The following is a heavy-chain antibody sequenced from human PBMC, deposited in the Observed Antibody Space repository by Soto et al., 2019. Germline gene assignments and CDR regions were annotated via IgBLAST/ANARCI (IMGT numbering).Heavy chain of an antibody. CDR2: ISAYNGNT. D-gene: IGHD4-17*01. CDR3: ARDRLLKTVTTFYYYYYYMDV. Sequence: GASVKVSCKASGYTFTSYGISWVRQAPGQGLEWMGWISAYNGNTNYAQKLRGRVTMTTDTSTSTAYMELRSLRSDDTAVYYCARDRLLKTVTTFYYYYYYMDVWGKGTTVTVSS. V-gene: IGHV1-18*01. J-gene: IGHJ6*03. CDR1: GYTFTSYG.